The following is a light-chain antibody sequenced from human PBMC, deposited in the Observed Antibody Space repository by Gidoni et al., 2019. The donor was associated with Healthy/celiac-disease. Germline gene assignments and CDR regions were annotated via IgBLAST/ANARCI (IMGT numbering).Light chain of an antibody. Sequence: DIQMTQSPSTLSASVGDRVTITCRASQSISSWLAWYQQRPGKAPKLLIYKASSLESGVPSRCSGSGSGTEFTLTISSLQPDDFATYYCQKYNSYWTFGQXTKVEIK. V-gene: IGKV1-5*03. J-gene: IGKJ1*01. CDR1: QSISSW. CDR2: KAS. CDR3: QKYNSYWT.